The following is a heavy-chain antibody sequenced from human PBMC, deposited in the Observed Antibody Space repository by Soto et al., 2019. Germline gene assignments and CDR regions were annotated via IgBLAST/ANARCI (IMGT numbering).Heavy chain of an antibody. Sequence: ASVKLSCKASGFTFTSSAVQWVRQARGQRLEWIGWIVVGSGNTNYAQKFQERVTITRDMSTSTAYMELSSLRSEDTAVYYCAADSGSATRVYFDYWGQGTLVTVSS. CDR2: IVVGSGNT. CDR3: AADSGSATRVYFDY. D-gene: IGHD1-26*01. J-gene: IGHJ4*02. V-gene: IGHV1-58*01. CDR1: GFTFTSSA.